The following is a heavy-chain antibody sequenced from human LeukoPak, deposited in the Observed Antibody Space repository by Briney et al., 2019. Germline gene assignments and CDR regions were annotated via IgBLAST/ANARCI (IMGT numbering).Heavy chain of an antibody. J-gene: IGHJ5*01. CDR2: ISGYSGNT. CDR1: GFTFTSYG. V-gene: IGHV1-18*01. CDR3: ARNGRGGSGSYFDF. D-gene: IGHD3-10*01. Sequence: ASVKVSCKASGFTFTSYGFSWVRQAPGQGFEWMGWISGYSGNTNSAQKLQSRVTMTTDTSTSTVYMELRSLRSDDTAVYYCARNGRGGSGSYFDFWGQGTLVTVSS.